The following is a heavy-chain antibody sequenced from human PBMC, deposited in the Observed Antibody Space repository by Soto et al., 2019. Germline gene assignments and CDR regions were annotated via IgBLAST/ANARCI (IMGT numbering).Heavy chain of an antibody. Sequence: PGGSLRLSCAASGFTFSSYAMSWVRQAPGKGLEWVSAISGSGGSTYYADSVKGRFTISRDNSKNTLYLQMNSLRAEDTAVYYCAKDQVVAPTLAYFQHWGQGTLVTVSS. CDR2: ISGSGGST. J-gene: IGHJ1*01. CDR3: AKDQVVAPTLAYFQH. CDR1: GFTFSSYA. D-gene: IGHD2-15*01. V-gene: IGHV3-23*01.